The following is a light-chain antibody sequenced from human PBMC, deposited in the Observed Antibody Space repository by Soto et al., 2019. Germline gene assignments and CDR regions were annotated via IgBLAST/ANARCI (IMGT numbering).Light chain of an antibody. CDR1: QSVDIN. CDR3: QQYGSSPGT. J-gene: IGKJ1*01. V-gene: IGKV3-15*01. CDR2: GAS. Sequence: EIVLTQSPATLSVSPGERLTLSCRASQSVDINLAWYQQKPGQAPRLLIYGASTRATDMPGRFSGSGSGTDFTLTISRLESEDFAVYYCQQYGSSPGTFGQGTKVDIK.